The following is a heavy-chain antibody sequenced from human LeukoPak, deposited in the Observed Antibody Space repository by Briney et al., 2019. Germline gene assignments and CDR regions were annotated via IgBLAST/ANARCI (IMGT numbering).Heavy chain of an antibody. Sequence: GGSLRLSCAASGFTFDDYGMSWVRQAPGKGLEWVSGINWNGGSTGYADSVKGRFTISRDNAKNSLYLQMNSLRAEDTAVYSCARVNSNYFDYWGQGTLVTVSS. J-gene: IGHJ4*02. D-gene: IGHD4-11*01. V-gene: IGHV3-20*04. CDR2: INWNGGST. CDR1: GFTFDDYG. CDR3: ARVNSNYFDY.